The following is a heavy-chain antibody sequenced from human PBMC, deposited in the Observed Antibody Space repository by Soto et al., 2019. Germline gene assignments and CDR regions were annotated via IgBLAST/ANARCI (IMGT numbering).Heavy chain of an antibody. CDR2: IYGDDDK. V-gene: IGHV2-5*02. CDR3: AHVYGGYDNFDY. J-gene: IGHJ4*02. CDR1: GFSLSTSGVG. Sequence: QITLKESGPTLVKPTQTLTLTCTFSGFSLSTSGVGVGWIRQPPGKALEWLALIYGDDDKRYSPSLKSRLTITKDTSKNQVVLTMTNMDPVDTATYYCAHVYGGYDNFDYWGQGTLVTVSS. D-gene: IGHD5-12*01.